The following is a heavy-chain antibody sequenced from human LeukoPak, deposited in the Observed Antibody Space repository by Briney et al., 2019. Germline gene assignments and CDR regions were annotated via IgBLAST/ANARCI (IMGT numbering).Heavy chain of an antibody. CDR2: IYPGDSDI. Sequence: GESLKISCKDSGYRFSSYWIAWVRQMPGKGLEYIGIIYPGDSDIRYSPSFQGQVTISADKSISTAYLQWSSLKASDTAMYYYARQEYCSGGSCYTWFDPWGQGTLVTVSS. CDR1: GYRFSSYW. V-gene: IGHV5-51*01. CDR3: ARQEYCSGGSCYTWFDP. D-gene: IGHD2-15*01. J-gene: IGHJ5*02.